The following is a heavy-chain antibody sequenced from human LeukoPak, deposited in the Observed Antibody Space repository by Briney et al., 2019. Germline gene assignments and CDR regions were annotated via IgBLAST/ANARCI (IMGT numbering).Heavy chain of an antibody. Sequence: ASVKVSCKASGYTFTGYYMHWVRQAPGQGLEWMGWINPNSGGTNYAQKFQGRVTMTRDMSISTAYMELSRLRSDDTAVYYCARGTAIAIAAAGTVGWFDPWGQGTLVTVSS. CDR1: GYTFTGYY. D-gene: IGHD6-13*01. J-gene: IGHJ5*02. CDR3: ARGTAIAIAAAGTVGWFDP. CDR2: INPNSGGT. V-gene: IGHV1-2*02.